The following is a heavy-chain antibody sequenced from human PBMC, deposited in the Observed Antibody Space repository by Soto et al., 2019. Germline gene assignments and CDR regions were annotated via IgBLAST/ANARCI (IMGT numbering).Heavy chain of an antibody. CDR2: IVVGSGST. CDR1: GFTFTSSA. CDR3: AAGRIAVAGLDY. Sequence: QMQLVQSGPEVKKPGTSVKVSCKASGFTFTSSAVQWVRQARGQRLEWIGWIVVGSGSTNYAQKFQERVTITRDMSTSTAYMELSSLRSEDTAVYYCAAGRIAVAGLDYWGQGTLVTVSS. D-gene: IGHD6-19*01. V-gene: IGHV1-58*01. J-gene: IGHJ4*02.